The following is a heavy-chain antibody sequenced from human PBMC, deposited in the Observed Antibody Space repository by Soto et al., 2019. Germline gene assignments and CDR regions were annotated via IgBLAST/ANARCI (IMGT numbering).Heavy chain of an antibody. D-gene: IGHD6-13*01. J-gene: IGHJ4*02. Sequence: GGSLRLSCAASGFTFISYAMSWVRQAPGKGLEWVSAISSSGGSTYYADSVKGRFTISRDNSKNTLYLQMNSLRAEDTAVYYCANLWYCSSWLDVDFDYWGQGTLVTVSS. CDR2: ISSSGGST. CDR3: ANLWYCSSWLDVDFDY. V-gene: IGHV3-23*01. CDR1: GFTFISYA.